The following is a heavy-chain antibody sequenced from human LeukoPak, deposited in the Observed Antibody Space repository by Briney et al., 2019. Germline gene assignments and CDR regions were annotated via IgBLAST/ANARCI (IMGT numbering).Heavy chain of an antibody. CDR3: ASPRDGYNPGDY. CDR1: GFTFDDYG. J-gene: IGHJ4*02. V-gene: IGHV3-20*04. Sequence: PGGSLRLSCAASGFTFDDYGMSWVRQAPGKGLEWVSGINWNGGSTGYADSVKGRFTISRDNTKNSLYLQMNSLRAEDTAVYYCASPRDGYNPGDYWGQGTLVTVSS. CDR2: INWNGGST. D-gene: IGHD5-24*01.